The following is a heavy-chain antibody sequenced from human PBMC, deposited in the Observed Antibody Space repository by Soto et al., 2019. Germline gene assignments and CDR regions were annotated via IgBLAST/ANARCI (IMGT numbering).Heavy chain of an antibody. Sequence: QVQLVESGGGVVQPGRSLRLSCAASGFTFSSYGMHWVRQAPGKGLEWVAVISYDGSNKYYADSVKGRFTISRDNSKNTLYLQMNSLRAEDTAVHYCAKDLTGERTVVTRGYWGQGTLVTVSS. V-gene: IGHV3-30*18. J-gene: IGHJ4*02. CDR2: ISYDGSNK. CDR1: GFTFSSYG. CDR3: AKDLTGERTVVTRGY. D-gene: IGHD2-21*02.